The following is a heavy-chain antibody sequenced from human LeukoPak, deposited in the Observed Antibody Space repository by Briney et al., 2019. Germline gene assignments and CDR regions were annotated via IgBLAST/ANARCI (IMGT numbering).Heavy chain of an antibody. CDR1: GGSISGSY. CDR2: IYYSGST. Sequence: SETLSLTCTVSGGSISGSYWSWIRQPPGKKLEWIGYIYYSGSTNYNPSLKSRVTISVDTSTNQFSLKLSSVTAADTAVYYCARVVAAAGTFDYWGQGTLVTVSS. J-gene: IGHJ4*02. CDR3: ARVVAAAGTFDY. V-gene: IGHV4-59*08. D-gene: IGHD6-13*01.